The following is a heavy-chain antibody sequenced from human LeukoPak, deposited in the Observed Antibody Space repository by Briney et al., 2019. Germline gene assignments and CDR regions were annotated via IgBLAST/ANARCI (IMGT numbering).Heavy chain of an antibody. CDR1: GGSFSDYA. D-gene: IGHD6-13*01. J-gene: IGHJ6*03. Sequence: GASVKVSCKASGGSFSDYAISWVRQAPGQGLEWMGGISPIFRTMNFAQHFQGRVTMTADEFTSTAYMELSSLRSEDTAVYYCATSIAAAGTVRLPPFYYYYMDVWGKGTTVTVSS. CDR3: ATSIAAAGTVRLPPFYYYYMDV. V-gene: IGHV1-69*13. CDR2: ISPIFRTM.